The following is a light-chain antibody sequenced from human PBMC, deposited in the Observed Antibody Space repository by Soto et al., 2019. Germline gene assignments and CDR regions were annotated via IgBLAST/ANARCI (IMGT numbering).Light chain of an antibody. CDR3: QQYCSSLLST. CDR2: GAS. V-gene: IGKV3-20*01. CDR1: QSVSSSY. J-gene: IGKJ3*01. Sequence: EIVLTQSPGTLSLSPGERATLSCRASQSVSSSYLAWYQQKPGQAPRLLIYGASSRATGIPDRFSGSGSGTDFSITISRLEPEDFAVYYCQQYCSSLLSTFGPGTKVDIK.